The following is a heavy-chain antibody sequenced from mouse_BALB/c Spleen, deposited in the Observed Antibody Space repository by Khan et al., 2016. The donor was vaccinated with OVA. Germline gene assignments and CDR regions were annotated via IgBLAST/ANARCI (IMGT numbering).Heavy chain of an antibody. Sequence: QVQLQQSGAELAKPGASVKMSCKASGYTFTNYWMHWVKQRPGQGLEWIGYIDPTTGYTEYNQKFKDKATLTADTSSSTAYMQLSSLTSEDSAVYYCTSHGSTYTSFGYWGQGTLVTVSA. CDR1: GYTFTNYW. D-gene: IGHD1-1*01. J-gene: IGHJ3*01. CDR2: IDPTTGYT. CDR3: TSHGSTYTSFGY. V-gene: IGHV1-7*01.